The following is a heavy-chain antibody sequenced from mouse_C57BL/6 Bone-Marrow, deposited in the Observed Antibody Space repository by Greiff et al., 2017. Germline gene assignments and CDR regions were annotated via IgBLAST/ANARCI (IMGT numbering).Heavy chain of an antibody. J-gene: IGHJ2*01. CDR2: IDPSDSET. D-gene: IGHD5-1*01. V-gene: IGHV1-52*01. Sequence: QVQLQQPGAELVRPGSSVKLSCKASGYTFTSYWMHWVKQRPIQGLEWIGNIDPSDSETHYNQKFKDKATLTVDKSSSTAYMQLSSLTSEYSAVYYCARSASNYFDYWGQGTTLTGSS. CDR1: GYTFTSYW. CDR3: ARSASNYFDY.